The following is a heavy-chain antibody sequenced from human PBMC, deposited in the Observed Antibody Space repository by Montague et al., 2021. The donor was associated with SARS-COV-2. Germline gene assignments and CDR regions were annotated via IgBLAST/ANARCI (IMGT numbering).Heavy chain of an antibody. Sequence: SETLSLTCTVSGGSISSGSYYWGWIRQPPGKGLEWIGSIYYSGSTYYNPSLKSRVTISVDTSKNQFSLKLSSVTAADTAVYYCARLHCSSTSCYYLFFAETSHFDYGGQGTLVTVSS. D-gene: IGHD2-2*01. CDR3: ARLHCSSTSCYYLFFAETSHFDY. J-gene: IGHJ4*02. V-gene: IGHV4-39*01. CDR1: GGSISSGSYY. CDR2: IYYSGST.